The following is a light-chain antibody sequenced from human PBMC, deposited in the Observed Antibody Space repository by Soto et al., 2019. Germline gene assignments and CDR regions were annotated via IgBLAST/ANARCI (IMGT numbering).Light chain of an antibody. J-gene: IGKJ5*01. Sequence: IGLTQSQGTPSLSPGERATLSCRTSQSVSSSYLAWYQQKPGLAPRLLIYDASSRATGISDRFSGSGSGTDFTLTISRLEPEDFAVYYCQQYGTSPITFGQGTRLAIK. CDR3: QQYGTSPIT. V-gene: IGKV3D-20*01. CDR2: DAS. CDR1: QSVSSSY.